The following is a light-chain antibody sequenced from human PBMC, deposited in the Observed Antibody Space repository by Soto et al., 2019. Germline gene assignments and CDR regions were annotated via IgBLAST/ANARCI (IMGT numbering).Light chain of an antibody. Sequence: DIQMTPSPSSLSASVGDRVTITCRASQTTLRYLNWYQQKPGRAPHLLTHAPSTLQSGVPSRSRVSGSVSEFTFTISSLLPEDLATDYGQHSYSSLFSFGPGSKVEIK. J-gene: IGKJ3*01. CDR2: APS. CDR1: QTTLRY. V-gene: IGKV1-39*01. CDR3: QHSYSSLFS.